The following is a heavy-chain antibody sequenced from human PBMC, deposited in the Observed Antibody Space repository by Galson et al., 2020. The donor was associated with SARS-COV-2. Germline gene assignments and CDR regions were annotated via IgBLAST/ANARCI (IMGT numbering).Heavy chain of an antibody. CDR2: FDPEDGDT. CDR1: GYTLTELS. D-gene: IGHD2-2*01. CDR3: ATSPPFGSGTSWIIN. Sequence: GESLKISCKVSGYTLTELSMHWVRQAPGKGLEWMGGFDPEDGDTIYAQKFQGRVTITEDTSTDTAYVELSSLRSEDTAVYYCATSPPFGSGTSWIINWGHGTLVTGSS. J-gene: IGHJ4*01. V-gene: IGHV1-24*01.